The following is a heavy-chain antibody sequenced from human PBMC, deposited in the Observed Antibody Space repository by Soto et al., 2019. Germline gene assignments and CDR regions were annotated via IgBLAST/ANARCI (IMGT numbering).Heavy chain of an antibody. D-gene: IGHD3-3*01. CDR1: GYTFTDYW. CDR2: IYPGDSDT. Sequence: GESLKISCKGSGYTFTDYWIGWVRQLPGKGLEWMGIIYPGDSDTRYSPSFQGHVTITVDNSKNTLYLQVNSLRAEDTAVYYCARAAYYDFWSGPTEIYYYGMDVWGQGTTVTVSS. CDR3: ARAAYYDFWSGPTEIYYYGMDV. V-gene: IGHV5-51*01. J-gene: IGHJ6*02.